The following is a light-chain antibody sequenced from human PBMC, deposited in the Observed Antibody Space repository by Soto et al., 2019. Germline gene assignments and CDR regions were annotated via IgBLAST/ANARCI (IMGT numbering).Light chain of an antibody. V-gene: IGKV1-33*01. CDR3: QQYDNLLLVT. CDR2: DAS. Sequence: DIQMTQSPSSLSASVGDRVTITCQASQDISNYLNWYQQKPGKAPKLLIYDASNLETGVPSRFSGSGSGTDFTFTISSLQPEDIATYYCQQYDNLLLVTFGPGTKVAIK. J-gene: IGKJ3*01. CDR1: QDISNY.